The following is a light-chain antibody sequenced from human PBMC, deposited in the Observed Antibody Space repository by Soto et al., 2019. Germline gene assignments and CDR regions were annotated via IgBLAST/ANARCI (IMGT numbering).Light chain of an antibody. CDR3: QQYKSYSFT. CDR2: GTS. Sequence: EVVLTQSPGMLSLSPGERATLSCRASQSVSSSYLGWYQQRPGQAPRLLMYGTSRRATGIPDRFSGSGSGTDFTLTISRLEPEDFAVYYCQQYKSYSFTFGGGTKVEIK. J-gene: IGKJ4*01. V-gene: IGKV3-20*01. CDR1: QSVSSSY.